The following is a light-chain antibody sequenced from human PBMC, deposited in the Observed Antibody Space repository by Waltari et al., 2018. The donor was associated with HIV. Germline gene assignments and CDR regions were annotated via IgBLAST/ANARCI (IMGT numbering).Light chain of an antibody. CDR3: QQYGSGYT. Sequence: IVLSQSPGTVSLSPGGRATLSCRASQNINNNRLAWYHQKFGQAPRLLIYDTSNRAPGIPDTCRGSGFGTDFRLTIGRVEPEDFGVYYCQQYGSGYTFGQGTRLDI. J-gene: IGKJ2*01. V-gene: IGKV3-20*01. CDR2: DTS. CDR1: QNINNNR.